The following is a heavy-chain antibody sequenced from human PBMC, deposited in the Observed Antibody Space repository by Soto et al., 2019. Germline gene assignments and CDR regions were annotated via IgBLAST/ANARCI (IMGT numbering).Heavy chain of an antibody. CDR1: GGSFSNYY. CDR3: ARGRSSVPDRRGIGYYGLDV. J-gene: IGHJ6*02. D-gene: IGHD3-3*01. V-gene: IGHV4-34*01. CDR2: INDSGIT. Sequence: QVQLQQWGAEVLKPSETLSLTCVVNGGSFSNYYWTWIRQPPGKGLEWIGEINDSGITDSNPSLESRVTISADRSKNQFSLRVNSVTAADTAVYHCARGRSSVPDRRGIGYYGLDVWGQGTTVTVSS.